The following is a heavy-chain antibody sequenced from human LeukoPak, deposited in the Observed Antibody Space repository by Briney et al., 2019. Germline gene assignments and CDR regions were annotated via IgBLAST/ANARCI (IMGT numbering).Heavy chain of an antibody. V-gene: IGHV1-2*02. CDR2: INPNSGGT. CDR1: GYTFTGYY. CDR3: ARDLSGQQLVNWFDP. D-gene: IGHD6-13*01. Sequence: ASVKVSCKASGYTFTGYYMHWVRQAPGQGLEWMGWINPNSGGTNYAQKFQGRVTMTRDTSISTAYMELSRLRSDDTAVYYCARDLSGQQLVNWFDPWGQGTLVTVSS. J-gene: IGHJ5*02.